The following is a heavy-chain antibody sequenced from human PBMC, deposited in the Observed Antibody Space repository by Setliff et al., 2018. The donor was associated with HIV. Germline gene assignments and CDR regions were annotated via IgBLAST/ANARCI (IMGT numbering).Heavy chain of an antibody. CDR1: GFTFSSYT. J-gene: IGHJ6*02. D-gene: IGHD3-3*01. CDR2: ISYSGSAI. V-gene: IGHV3-48*04. Sequence: VGSLRLSCVVSGFTFSSYTMSWVRQAPGKGLEWVAYISYSGSAIHYADSVKGRFTISRDNAKNSLYLQMNSLRAEDTAVYYCARVFLEWLLYRPDYVMDVWGQGTTVTVSS. CDR3: ARVFLEWLLYRPDYVMDV.